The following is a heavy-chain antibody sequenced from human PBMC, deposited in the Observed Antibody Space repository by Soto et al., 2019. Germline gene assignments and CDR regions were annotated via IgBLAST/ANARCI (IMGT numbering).Heavy chain of an antibody. J-gene: IGHJ4*02. CDR1: GFTFRSYA. Sequence: EVQLLESGGGLVQPGGSLRLSCADSGFTFRSYAMSWVRQAPGKGLEWVSVIADSRDRTYYADSVKGRFTISRDNSKNTLYLPMHNLRAEDTDTYDCAKGIDWGQGTRVTVSS. CDR2: IADSRDRT. CDR3: AKGID. D-gene: IGHD2-15*01. V-gene: IGHV3-23*01.